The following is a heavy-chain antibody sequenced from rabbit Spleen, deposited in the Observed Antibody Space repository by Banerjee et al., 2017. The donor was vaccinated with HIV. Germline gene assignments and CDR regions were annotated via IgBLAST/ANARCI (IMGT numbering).Heavy chain of an antibody. J-gene: IGHJ4*01. CDR1: GFSFNGNYY. D-gene: IGHD7-1*01. V-gene: IGHV1S40*01. CDR2: IGGGSSSIT. Sequence: QSLEESGGDLVKPEGSLTLTCTASGFSFNGNYYMCWVRQAPGKGLEWIACIGGGSSSITYYASWAKGRFTISKTSSTTVDLKVTSLTATDTATYFCGRSYSACDWAIDLWGQGTLVTVS. CDR3: GRSYSACDWAIDL.